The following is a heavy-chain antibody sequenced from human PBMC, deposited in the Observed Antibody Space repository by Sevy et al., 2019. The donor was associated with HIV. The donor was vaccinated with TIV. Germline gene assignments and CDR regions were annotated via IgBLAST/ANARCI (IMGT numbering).Heavy chain of an antibody. J-gene: IGHJ4*02. CDR1: GFTFSSYG. D-gene: IGHD6-19*01. V-gene: IGHV3-33*08. CDR2: IWYDGSNK. Sequence: GGSLRLSCAASGFTFSSYGMHWVRQAPGKGLEWVTVIWYDGSNKYYADSVKGRLTISRDNSKNTLYLQMNSLRAEDTAVYYCAAGYTTGWYPGEFDYWGQGTLVTVSS. CDR3: AAGYTTGWYPGEFDY.